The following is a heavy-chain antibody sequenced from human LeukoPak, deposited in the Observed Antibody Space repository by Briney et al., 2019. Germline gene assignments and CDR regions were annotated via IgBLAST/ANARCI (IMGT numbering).Heavy chain of an antibody. CDR1: GFTFDIYW. D-gene: IGHD3-3*01. J-gene: IGHJ5*02. V-gene: IGHV3-7*01. Sequence: GSLRLSCAASGFTFDIYWMSWVRQAPGKGLEWVANIKQDGSEKSYVGSVKGRFTISRDNAKNLLYLEMNSLRAEDTAVYYCARGSYYDFWSGPLTDPWGQGTLVTVSS. CDR3: ARGSYYDFWSGPLTDP. CDR2: IKQDGSEK.